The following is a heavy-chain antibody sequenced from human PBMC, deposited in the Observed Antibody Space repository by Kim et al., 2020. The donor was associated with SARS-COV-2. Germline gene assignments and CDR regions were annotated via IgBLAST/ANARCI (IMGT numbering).Heavy chain of an antibody. CDR1: GGSISSGGYY. V-gene: IGHV4-31*03. Sequence: SETLSLTCTVSGGSISSGGYYWSWIRQHPGKGLEWIGYIYYSGSTYYNPSLKSRVTISVVTSKNQFSLKLSSVTAADTAVYYCARTRITMIVVVTHFDYWGQGTLVTVSS. J-gene: IGHJ4*02. CDR2: IYYSGST. CDR3: ARTRITMIVVVTHFDY. D-gene: IGHD3-22*01.